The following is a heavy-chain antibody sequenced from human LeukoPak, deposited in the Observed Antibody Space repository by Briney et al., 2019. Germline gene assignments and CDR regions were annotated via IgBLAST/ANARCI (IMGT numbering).Heavy chain of an antibody. V-gene: IGHV3-23*01. CDR3: ARRDGSGYYALDY. CDR2: LGGRGVLT. J-gene: IGHJ4*02. D-gene: IGHD5-12*01. Sequence: GGSLRLSCAAPGFTFSSYAMTWVRQAPGKGLEWVSTLGGRGVLTYYADSVRGRFTVSRDNSKNTLYLQMNSLRAEDTAVYYCARRDGSGYYALDYWGQGFLVTVSS. CDR1: GFTFSSYA.